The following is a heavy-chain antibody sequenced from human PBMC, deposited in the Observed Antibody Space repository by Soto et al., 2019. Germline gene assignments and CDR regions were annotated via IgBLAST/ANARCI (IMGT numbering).Heavy chain of an antibody. CDR1: GFSLRNAGMG. CDR3: AQTEDGGRSRTPAGWFDA. CDR2: IFSNDER. D-gene: IGHD2-15*01. Sequence: KESGPVLVNPTETLTLTCPVSGFSLRNAGMGVSWIRQPPGKALEWLAHIFSNDERRFSTSLKNRLTISKDTFNSQVVLIMTNMDPVDTATYYCAQTEDGGRSRTPAGWFDAWGQGTLVTVSS. J-gene: IGHJ5*02. V-gene: IGHV2-26*01.